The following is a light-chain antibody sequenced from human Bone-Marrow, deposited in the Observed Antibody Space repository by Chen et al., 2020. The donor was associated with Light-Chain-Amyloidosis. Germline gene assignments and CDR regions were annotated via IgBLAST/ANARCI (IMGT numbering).Light chain of an antibody. CDR2: EVT. V-gene: IGLV2-14*01. Sequence: QSALTQPASVSVSPGQSNTISCTGTSSDVGGDNHVSWYQPHPDKAPKLMIYEVTNRPSWVPDRCSGSESDNTASLTISGLQTEDEADYFCSSYTITNTLVFGSGTRVTVL. CDR1: SSDVGGDNH. CDR3: SSYTITNTLV. J-gene: IGLJ1*01.